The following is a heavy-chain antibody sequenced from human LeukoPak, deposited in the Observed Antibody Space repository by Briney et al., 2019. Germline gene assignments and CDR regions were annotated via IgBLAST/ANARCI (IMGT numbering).Heavy chain of an antibody. J-gene: IGHJ3*02. CDR3: ATAPLLDGDYVGAFDI. CDR2: FDPEDGET. CDR1: GYTLTELS. V-gene: IGHV1-24*01. Sequence: GASVKVSCKVSGYTLTELSMHWVRQAPGKGLEWMGGFDPEDGETIYAQKFQGKVTMTEDTSTDTAYTELSSLRSEDTAVYYCATAPLLDGDYVGAFDIWGRGTMVTVSS. D-gene: IGHD4-17*01.